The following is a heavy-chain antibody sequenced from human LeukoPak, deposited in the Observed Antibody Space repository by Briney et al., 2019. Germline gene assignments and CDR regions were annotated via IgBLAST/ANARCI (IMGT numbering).Heavy chain of an antibody. CDR2: ISTYNGNT. J-gene: IGHJ4*02. CDR1: GYSFVLYG. V-gene: IGHV1-18*01. D-gene: IGHD4-11*01. CDR3: ARAGAHLTTQLDY. Sequence: ASVKVSCKASGYSFVLYGISWVRQAPGQGPEWMGWISTYNGNTKYAEKFQGRVTMTTDTPTSTAYMELRSLRSDDTAVYYCARAGAHLTTQLDYWGQGTLVTVSS.